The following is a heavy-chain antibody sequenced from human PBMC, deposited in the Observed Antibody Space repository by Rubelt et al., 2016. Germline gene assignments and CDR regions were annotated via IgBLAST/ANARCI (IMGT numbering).Heavy chain of an antibody. CDR3: ARDHTSIADHRWWFDP. CDR1: GGSISSSSYY. Sequence: QLQLQESGPGLVKPSETLSLTCTVSGGSISSSSYYWSWIRQPPGKGLEWIGYIYYSGSTNYNPSLKSRVTISVDTSKNQFALKLSSVTAADTAVYYCARDHTSIADHRWWFDPWGQGTLVTVSS. V-gene: IGHV4-61*01. CDR2: IYYSGST. J-gene: IGHJ5*02. D-gene: IGHD6-6*01.